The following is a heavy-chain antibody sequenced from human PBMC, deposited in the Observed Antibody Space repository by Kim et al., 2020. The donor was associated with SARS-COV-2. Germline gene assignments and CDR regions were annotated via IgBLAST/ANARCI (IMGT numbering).Heavy chain of an antibody. D-gene: IGHD3-22*01. V-gene: IGHV1-3*01. CDR3: AALGFERSGYYSY. Sequence: KYSQNFQGRLTISRDTSATTAHMELSSLTPEDTAVYYCAALGFERSGYYSYWGQGSLVTVSS. J-gene: IGHJ4*02.